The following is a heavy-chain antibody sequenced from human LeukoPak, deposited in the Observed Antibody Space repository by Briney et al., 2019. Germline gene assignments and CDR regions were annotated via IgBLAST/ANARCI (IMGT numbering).Heavy chain of an antibody. D-gene: IGHD1-26*01. CDR2: ISAYNGNT. CDR3: GRDVGRSLPPVPDV. CDR1: GNTFTSNG. V-gene: IGHV1-18*01. Sequence: ASVKVSCKASGNTFTSNGISWVRQAPGQGLEWMGWISAYNGNTNYAQKVQGRVTMTTDTSTSTAYMELRSLRPDDTAVYYRGRDVGRSLPPVPDVWGQGTTVTVSS. J-gene: IGHJ6*02.